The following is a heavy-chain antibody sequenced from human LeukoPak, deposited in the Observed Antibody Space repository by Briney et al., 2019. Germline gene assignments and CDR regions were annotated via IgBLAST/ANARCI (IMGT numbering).Heavy chain of an antibody. CDR1: GFTFSNYG. CDR2: ISGSGGRT. V-gene: IGHV3-23*01. D-gene: IGHD6-13*01. CDR3: AKDMKVAAGPFDY. J-gene: IGHJ4*02. Sequence: GGTLRLSCAVSGFTFSNYGMSWVRQAPGKGLEWVSTISGSGGRTYYADSVKGRFTISRDNSKNTLYLQMNSLRAEDTAVYYCAKDMKVAAGPFDYWGQGTLVTVAS.